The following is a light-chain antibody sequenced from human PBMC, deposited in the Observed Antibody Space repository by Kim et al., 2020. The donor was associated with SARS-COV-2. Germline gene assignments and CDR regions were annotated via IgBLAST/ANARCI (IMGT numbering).Light chain of an antibody. Sequence: DIQMTQSPSTLSASVGDRVTITCRASQSISTFLAWYQQKPGGAPTLLIYKASTLQSGVPSRFSGSGSGTDFTLTISSLQADDFATYYCQQYNSYSRTFGQGTKVDIK. CDR1: QSISTF. CDR3: QQYNSYSRT. V-gene: IGKV1-5*03. CDR2: KAS. J-gene: IGKJ1*01.